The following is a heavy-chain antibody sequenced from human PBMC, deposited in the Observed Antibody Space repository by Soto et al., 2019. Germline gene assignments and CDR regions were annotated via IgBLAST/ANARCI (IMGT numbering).Heavy chain of an antibody. CDR1: GFTFSSYA. CDR3: AEVQYYYDSSQPLRDY. CDR2: ISYDGSNK. D-gene: IGHD3-22*01. J-gene: IGHJ4*02. V-gene: IGHV3-30-3*02. Sequence: SLRLSCAASGFTFSSYAMHWVRQAPGKGLEWVAVISYDGSNKYYADSVKGRFTISRDNSKNTLYLQMNSLRAEDTAVYYCAEVQYYYDSSQPLRDYWGQGTLVTVSS.